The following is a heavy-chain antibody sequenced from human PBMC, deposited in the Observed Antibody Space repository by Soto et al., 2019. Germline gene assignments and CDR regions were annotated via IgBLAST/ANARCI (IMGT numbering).Heavy chain of an antibody. CDR1: GFTFSSYA. J-gene: IGHJ4*02. V-gene: IGHV3-23*01. Sequence: GGSLRLSCAASGFTFSSYAMTWVRQAPGKGLEWVSGVSGTGGSAYYADSVKGRCTISRDKSTNTLYLHMNSLRAEDTAVYYCAIGSAYSDSYLEYWGQGTLVTVSS. D-gene: IGHD4-17*01. CDR2: VSGTGGSA. CDR3: AIGSAYSDSYLEY.